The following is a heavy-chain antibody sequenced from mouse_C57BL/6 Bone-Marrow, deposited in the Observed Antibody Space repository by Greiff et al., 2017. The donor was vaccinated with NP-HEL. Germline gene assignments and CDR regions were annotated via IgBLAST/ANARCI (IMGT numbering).Heavy chain of an antibody. V-gene: IGHV1-53*01. J-gene: IGHJ2*01. CDR3: TRGVITTVVDLDY. Sequence: VQLQQPGTELVKPGASVKLSCKACGYTFTSYWMHWVKQRPGQGLEWIGNINPSNGGTNYNEKFKGKAMLTADKSSSTAYMELRSLTSEDSAVYYCTRGVITTVVDLDYWGQGTTLTVSS. CDR2: INPSNGGT. D-gene: IGHD1-1*01. CDR1: GYTFTSYW.